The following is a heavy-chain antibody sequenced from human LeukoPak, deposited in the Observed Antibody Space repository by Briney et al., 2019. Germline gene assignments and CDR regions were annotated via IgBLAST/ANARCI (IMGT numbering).Heavy chain of an antibody. V-gene: IGHV3-11*05. CDR1: GFTFSDSY. D-gene: IGHD4-23*01. J-gene: IGHJ3*02. CDR2: ISSLSGLYT. Sequence: GGSLRLSCAASGFTFSDSYMSWIRQSPGKGLEWLSYISSLSGLYTNYADSGKGRFALSRDNTKNSLYLQMNSLRAEDTAVYYCARDRDYGGNSHVFDIWGQGTVVTVSP. CDR3: ARDRDYGGNSHVFDI.